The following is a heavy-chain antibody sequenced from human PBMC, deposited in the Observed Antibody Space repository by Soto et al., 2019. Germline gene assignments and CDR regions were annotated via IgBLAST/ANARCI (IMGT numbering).Heavy chain of an antibody. CDR1: GFTFNSYA. D-gene: IGHD3-22*01. CDR3: ARRYYDSSGYHSGYYYGMDV. Sequence: PGGSLRLSCAASGFTFNSYAMHWVRQAPGKGLGWVAIISYDGSIKYYADSVKGRFTISRDNSKNTLYLQMSSLRIEDTAVYYFARRYYDSSGYHSGYYYGMDVWGQGTTVTVSS. CDR2: ISYDGSIK. V-gene: IGHV3-30-3*01. J-gene: IGHJ6*02.